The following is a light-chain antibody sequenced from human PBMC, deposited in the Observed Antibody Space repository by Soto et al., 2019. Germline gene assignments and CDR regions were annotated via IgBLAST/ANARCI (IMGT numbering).Light chain of an antibody. Sequence: AIQMTQSPSSLSASVGDRVTITCRASQGIRNDLGWYQQKPGKAPKLLIYDASNLESGVPSRFSGSGSGTEFILSINSLQPDDFATYYCQHYGGMWAFGQGTKVEIK. V-gene: IGKV1-13*02. CDR2: DAS. CDR1: QGIRND. J-gene: IGKJ1*01. CDR3: QHYGGMWA.